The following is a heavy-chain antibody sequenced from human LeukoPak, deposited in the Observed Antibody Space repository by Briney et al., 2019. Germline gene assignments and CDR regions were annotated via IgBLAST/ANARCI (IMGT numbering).Heavy chain of an antibody. Sequence: PSETLSLTCTVSGYSISSGYYWGWIRQPPGKGLEWIGSIYHSGSTYYNPSLKSRVTIPVDTSKNQFSLKLSSVTAADTAVYYCARLYYDILTGYYYFDYWGQGTLVTVSS. CDR2: IYHSGST. D-gene: IGHD3-9*01. CDR3: ARLYYDILTGYYYFDY. V-gene: IGHV4-38-2*02. CDR1: GYSISSGYY. J-gene: IGHJ4*02.